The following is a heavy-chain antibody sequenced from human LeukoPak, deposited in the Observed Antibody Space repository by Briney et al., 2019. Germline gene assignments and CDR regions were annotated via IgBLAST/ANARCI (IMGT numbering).Heavy chain of an antibody. CDR3: AKDFDAGYTYGQPLDS. D-gene: IGHD5-18*01. J-gene: IGHJ4*02. V-gene: IGHV3-23*01. CDR2: ISGTGDFT. CDR1: GFTFNTYA. Sequence: PGGSLRLSCAASGFTFNTYAMSWVRQAPGKGLEWVSTISGTGDFTYYADSVKGRFTISRDNSKNTLYLQMNSLRAEDTAVYYCAKDFDAGYTYGQPLDSWGQGTLVTVSS.